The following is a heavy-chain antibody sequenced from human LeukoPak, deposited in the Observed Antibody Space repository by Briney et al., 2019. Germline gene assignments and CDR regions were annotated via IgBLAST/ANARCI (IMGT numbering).Heavy chain of an antibody. Sequence: ASVKVSCKASGGTFSSYAISWVRQAPGQGLEWMGGIIPIFGTANYAQKFQGRVTITADESTSTAYMELSSLGSEDTAVYYCAREGIAVAGSVLDYWGQGTLVTVSS. D-gene: IGHD6-19*01. CDR1: GGTFSSYA. V-gene: IGHV1-69*01. CDR2: IIPIFGTA. CDR3: AREGIAVAGSVLDY. J-gene: IGHJ4*02.